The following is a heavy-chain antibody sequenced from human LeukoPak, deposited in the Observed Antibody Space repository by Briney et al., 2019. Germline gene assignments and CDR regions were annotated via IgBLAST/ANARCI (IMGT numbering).Heavy chain of an antibody. Sequence: GGSLRLSCAASGFTFSTYGMHGVRQAPGKGLEWVAFIRSDGSNAYYIDSVKCRFTLSRDNSKNTMFLSMSSLRAEDTAIYYCAKDGVYGSGSYYLDYWGQGTLLTVSS. J-gene: IGHJ4*02. CDR3: AKDGVYGSGSYYLDY. D-gene: IGHD3-10*01. V-gene: IGHV3-30*02. CDR2: IRSDGSNA. CDR1: GFTFSTYG.